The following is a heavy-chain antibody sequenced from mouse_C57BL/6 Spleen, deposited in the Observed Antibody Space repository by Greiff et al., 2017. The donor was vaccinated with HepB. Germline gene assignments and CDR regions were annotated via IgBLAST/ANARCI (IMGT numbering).Heavy chain of an antibody. CDR2: IYPRSGNT. CDR1: GYTFTSYG. Sequence: VKLQQSGAELARPGASVKLSCKASGYTFTSYGISWVKQRTGQGLEWIGEIYPRSGNTYYNEKFKGKATLTADKSSSTAYMELRSLTSEDSAVYFCARRGFYYGNSYAIDYGGQGPSVTVSS. D-gene: IGHD2-1*01. J-gene: IGHJ4*01. V-gene: IGHV1-81*01. CDR3: ARRGFYYGNSYAIDY.